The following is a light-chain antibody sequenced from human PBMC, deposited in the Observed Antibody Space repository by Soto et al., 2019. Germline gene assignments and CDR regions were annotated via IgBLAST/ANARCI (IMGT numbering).Light chain of an antibody. CDR3: HQYAQSAWT. CDR2: GAS. CDR1: QSISSSF. Sequence: EIVLTQSPDTLSLSPGEGATLSCRASQSISSSFLAWFQQKPGQAPRLLIYGASSRATGVPDRFSGSGSGTDFALTISRLEPEDFAVYYCHQYAQSAWTFGQGNKVEIK. J-gene: IGKJ1*01. V-gene: IGKV3-20*01.